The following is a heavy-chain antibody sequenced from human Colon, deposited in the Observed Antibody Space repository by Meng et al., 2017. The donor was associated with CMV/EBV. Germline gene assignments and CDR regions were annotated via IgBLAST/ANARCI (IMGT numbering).Heavy chain of an antibody. CDR2: INEDGSDI. CDR1: GFTFSTHW. Sequence: GESLKISCTASGFTFSTHWMTWVRQGPGKGLEWVANINEDGSDIYYVDSVKGRFTISRDNAKNSLNLQMNSLRAEDTAVYYCGREVPGGAVALDYWGQGALVTVSS. D-gene: IGHD3-3*02. J-gene: IGHJ4*02. CDR3: GREVPGGAVALDY. V-gene: IGHV3-7*01.